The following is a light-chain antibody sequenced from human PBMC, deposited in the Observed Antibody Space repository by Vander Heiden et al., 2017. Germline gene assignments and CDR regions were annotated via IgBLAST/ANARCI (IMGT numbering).Light chain of an antibody. CDR2: GAS. V-gene: IGKV3-20*01. Sequence: PGERATLSCRASQSVSSNYLAWYQQKPGQAPRLLIYGASNRATGIPDRFSGSGSGTDFTLTISRLEPEDFAVYYCHQYGSSPQTFGQGTKLEIK. CDR3: HQYGSSPQT. CDR1: QSVSSNY. J-gene: IGKJ2*01.